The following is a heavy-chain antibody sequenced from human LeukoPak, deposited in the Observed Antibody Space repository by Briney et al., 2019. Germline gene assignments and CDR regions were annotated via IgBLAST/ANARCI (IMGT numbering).Heavy chain of an antibody. J-gene: IGHJ4*02. CDR3: ARGVDLGY. V-gene: IGHV4-34*01. CDR1: GGSISSYY. CDR2: INHSGST. Sequence: KSSETLSLTCTVSGGSISSYYWSWIRQPPGKGLEWIGEINHSGSTNYNPSLKSRVTISVDTSKNQFSLKLSSVAAADTAVYYCARGVDLGYWGQGTLVTVSS.